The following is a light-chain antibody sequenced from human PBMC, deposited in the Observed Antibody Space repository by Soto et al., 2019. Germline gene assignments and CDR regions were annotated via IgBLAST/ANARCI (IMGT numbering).Light chain of an antibody. CDR3: LQDYNYPYT. V-gene: IGKV1-6*01. J-gene: IGKJ2*01. Sequence: AIQMTQSPSSLSASVGDRVIITCRASQGIRNDLGWYQQKPGKAPKLLIYAASSLQSGVPSRFSGSGSGTDLTLTISSLQPEDFATYYCLQDYNYPYTFGQGTKLEIK. CDR2: AAS. CDR1: QGIRND.